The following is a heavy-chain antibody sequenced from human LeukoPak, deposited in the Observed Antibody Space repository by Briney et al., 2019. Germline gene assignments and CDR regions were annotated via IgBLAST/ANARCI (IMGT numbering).Heavy chain of an antibody. J-gene: IGHJ6*02. CDR3: ARVLAVPAAFYFYYGLDV. Sequence: GGSLRLSCAASGFTFSTYWMSWVRQAPGKGLEWVANIKQDGSEKYYGDSVKGRFTISRDNAKNSLYLQMNSLRAEDTAVYFCARVLAVPAAFYFYYGLDVWGQGTTVTVSS. CDR1: GFTFSTYW. V-gene: IGHV3-7*04. CDR2: IKQDGSEK. D-gene: IGHD2-2*01.